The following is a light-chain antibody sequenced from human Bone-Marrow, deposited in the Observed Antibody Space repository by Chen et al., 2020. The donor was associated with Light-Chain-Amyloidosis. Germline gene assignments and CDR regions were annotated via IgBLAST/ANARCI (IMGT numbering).Light chain of an antibody. V-gene: IGKV1-NL1*01. J-gene: IGKJ1*01. Sequence: DIQMTQSPSSLSASVGDRVTITCRASQVITNPAAWYQQKPGKAPKLLLYAASRLQSGVPSRFSGSESGTEYTLTISSLQPEDFATYYCQQYYTTPWTCGQGTKVEIK. CDR3: QQYYTTPWT. CDR2: AAS. CDR1: QVITNP.